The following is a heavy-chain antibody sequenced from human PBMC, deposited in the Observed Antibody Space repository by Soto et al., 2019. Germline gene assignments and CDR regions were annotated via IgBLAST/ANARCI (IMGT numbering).Heavy chain of an antibody. CDR3: ATGPAGGPGFARSRYYQHYCYYGMDD. CDR1: GGTFSSYA. V-gene: IGHV1-69*06. J-gene: IGHJ6*02. Sequence: SVKVSCKASGGTFSSYAISCVRQAPLQGLELMGGIIPIFGTANYAQKFQVRVTITADKSTSTAYMELSSLRSEDTAVYYCATGPAGGPGFARSRYYQHYCYYGMDDWAQGTTETDSS. CDR2: IIPIFGTA. D-gene: IGHD3-3*01.